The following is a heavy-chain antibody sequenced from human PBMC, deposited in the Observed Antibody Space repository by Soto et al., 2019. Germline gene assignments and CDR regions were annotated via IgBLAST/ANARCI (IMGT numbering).Heavy chain of an antibody. J-gene: IGHJ6*02. V-gene: IGHV3-21*01. CDR1: GFTFSSYS. D-gene: IGHD6-13*01. Sequence: PGGSLRLSCAASGFTFSSYSMNWVRQAPGKGLEWVSSISSSSSYIYYADSVKGRFTISRDNAKNSLYLQMNSLRAEDTAVYYCASDRSGSSWYHMVDYYYYGMDVWGQGTTVTVSS. CDR3: ASDRSGSSWYHMVDYYYYGMDV. CDR2: ISSSSSYI.